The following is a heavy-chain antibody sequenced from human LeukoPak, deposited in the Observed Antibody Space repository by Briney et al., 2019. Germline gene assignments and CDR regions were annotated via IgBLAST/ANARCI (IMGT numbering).Heavy chain of an antibody. V-gene: IGHV3-7*04. J-gene: IGHJ4*02. CDR1: AFTFSTYW. Sequence: PGGSLRLSCTASAFTFSTYWMTWVRQAPGKGLEWVANINQDGSEKNYVDSVKGRFTISRDNAKNSLYLQMNSLRAEDTAVYYCARNMGDYWGQGTLVTVSS. CDR2: INQDGSEK. D-gene: IGHD2/OR15-2a*01. CDR3: ARNMGDY.